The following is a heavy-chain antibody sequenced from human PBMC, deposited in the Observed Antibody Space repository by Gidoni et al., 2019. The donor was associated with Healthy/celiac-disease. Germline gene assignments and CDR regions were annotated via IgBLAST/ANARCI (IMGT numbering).Heavy chain of an antibody. CDR1: GFPFSSYS. V-gene: IGHV3-48*01. Sequence: EVQLVESGGGLVQPGGSLRLSCAASGFPFSSYSMNWVRQAPGKGLEWVSYISSSSSTIYYADSVKARFTISRDNAKNSLYLQMNSLRAEDTAVYYCARDIYCSGGSCYWAFDYWGQGTLVTVSS. CDR2: ISSSSSTI. D-gene: IGHD2-15*01. J-gene: IGHJ4*02. CDR3: ARDIYCSGGSCYWAFDY.